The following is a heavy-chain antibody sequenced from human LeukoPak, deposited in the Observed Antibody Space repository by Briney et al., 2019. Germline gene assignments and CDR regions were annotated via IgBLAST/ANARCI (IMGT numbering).Heavy chain of an antibody. D-gene: IGHD4-11*01. CDR1: GVSLRGYY. CDR3: ARGSNYVSDYYFDV. Sequence: SETLSLTCAVYGVSLRGYYWSWIRQSPETGLEWIGEVNHEGDSIYSPSLKSRLTLSVDMSKNQFSLNLRSVTAADTAVYFCARGSNYVSDYYFDVWGKGTTVIVSS. V-gene: IGHV4-34*01. J-gene: IGHJ6*03. CDR2: VNHEGDS.